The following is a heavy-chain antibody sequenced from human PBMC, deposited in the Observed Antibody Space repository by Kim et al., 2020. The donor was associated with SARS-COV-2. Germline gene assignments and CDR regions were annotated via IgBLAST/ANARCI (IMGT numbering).Heavy chain of an antibody. CDR1: GGSISSYY. V-gene: IGHV4-59*08. D-gene: IGHD3-10*01. CDR3: ARHGYYGSGEFDY. J-gene: IGHJ4*02. Sequence: SDTLSLTCTVSGGSISSYYWSWIRQPPGKGLEWIGYIYYSGSTNYNPSLKSRVTISVDTSKNQFSLKLSSVTAADTAVYYCARHGYYGSGEFDYWGQGTLVTVSS. CDR2: IYYSGST.